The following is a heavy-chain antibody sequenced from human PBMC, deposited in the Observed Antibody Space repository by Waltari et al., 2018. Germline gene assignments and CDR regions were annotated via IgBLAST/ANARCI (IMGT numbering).Heavy chain of an antibody. V-gene: IGHV3-30*18. J-gene: IGHJ6*02. CDR1: GFTFSSYG. D-gene: IGHD1-7*01. Sequence: QVQLVESGGGVVQPGRSLRLSCAASGFTFSSYGMHWVRQAPGKGLEWVAVISYDGSNKYYADSVKGRFTISRDNSKNTLYLQMNSLRAEDTAVYYCAKDRKATGTHYYYGMDVWGQGTTVTVSS. CDR2: ISYDGSNK. CDR3: AKDRKATGTHYYYGMDV.